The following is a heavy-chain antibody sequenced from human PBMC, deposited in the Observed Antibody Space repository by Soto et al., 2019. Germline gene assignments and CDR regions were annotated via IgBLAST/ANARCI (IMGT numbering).Heavy chain of an antibody. CDR2: ISSSSSYI. CDR1: GFTFSSYS. V-gene: IGHV3-21*01. J-gene: IGHJ6*02. Sequence: GGSLRLSCAASGFTFSSYSMNWVRQAPGKGLEWVSSISSSSSYIYYADSVKGRFTISRDNAKNSLYLQMNSLRAEDTAVYYCARATYYDFWSGQTYYYGMDVWGQGTTVTVSS. D-gene: IGHD3-3*01. CDR3: ARATYYDFWSGQTYYYGMDV.